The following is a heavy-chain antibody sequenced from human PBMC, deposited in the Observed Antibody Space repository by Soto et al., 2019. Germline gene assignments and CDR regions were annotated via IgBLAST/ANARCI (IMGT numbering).Heavy chain of an antibody. Sequence: QVQLVQSGAEVKKPGSSVKVSCKASGGTFSSYAISWVRQAPGQGLEWMGGIIPIFGTANYAQKFQGRVTITADESTSTAYMELSSLRSDDTAVYYCARGLGDYDYYYYYGMDVWGQGTTVTVSS. V-gene: IGHV1-69*01. J-gene: IGHJ6*02. CDR3: ARGLGDYDYYYYYGMDV. CDR1: GGTFSSYA. D-gene: IGHD4-17*01. CDR2: IIPIFGTA.